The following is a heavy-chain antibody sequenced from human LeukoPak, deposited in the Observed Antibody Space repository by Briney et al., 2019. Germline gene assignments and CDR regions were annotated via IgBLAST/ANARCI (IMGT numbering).Heavy chain of an antibody. J-gene: IGHJ4*02. V-gene: IGHV3-33*08. CDR1: GFTFSSYA. D-gene: IGHD6-13*01. CDR3: ARDLYGHSSSWYYFDY. CDR2: IWYDGSNK. Sequence: PGGSLRLSCAASGFTFSSYAMSWVRQAPGKGLEWVAVIWYDGSNKYYADSVKGRFTISRDNSKNTPYLQMNSLRAEDTAVYYCARDLYGHSSSWYYFDYWGQGTLVTVSS.